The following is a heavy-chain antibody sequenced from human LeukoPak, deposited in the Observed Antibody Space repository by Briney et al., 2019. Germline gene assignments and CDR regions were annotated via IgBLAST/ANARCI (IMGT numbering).Heavy chain of an antibody. D-gene: IGHD1-26*01. CDR1: GFTFSIYS. Sequence: PGGSLRLSCSDSGFTFSIYSMNWVRQAPGKGLEWVSCISTTGTYIYYADSVKGRFTISRDNAKNSLYLQMNSLRAEDTAVYYCASSEKWGLGDYWGQGTLVTVSS. J-gene: IGHJ4*02. V-gene: IGHV3-21*01. CDR2: ISTTGTYI. CDR3: ASSEKWGLGDY.